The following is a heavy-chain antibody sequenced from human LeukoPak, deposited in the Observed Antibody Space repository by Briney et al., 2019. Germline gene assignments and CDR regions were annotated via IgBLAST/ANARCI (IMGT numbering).Heavy chain of an antibody. V-gene: IGHV4-4*07. Sequence: SETLSLTCTVSGGSISSYYWSWIRQPAGKGLEWIGRIYTSGSTNYNPSLKSRVTMSVDTSKNQFSLKLSSVTAADTAVYYWARVGGGSGSYFHFDYWGQGTLVTVSS. J-gene: IGHJ4*02. CDR2: IYTSGST. CDR1: GGSISSYY. CDR3: ARVGGGSGSYFHFDY. D-gene: IGHD3-10*01.